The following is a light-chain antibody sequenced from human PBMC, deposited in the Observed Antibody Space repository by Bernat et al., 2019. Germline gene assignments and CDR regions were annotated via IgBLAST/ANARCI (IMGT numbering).Light chain of an antibody. V-gene: IGKV3-20*01. CDR3: EQYGTSPRT. CDR1: HYVTNNY. J-gene: IGKJ1*01. CDR2: GAT. Sequence: EIVLTQSPGTLSLSPGERATLSCRPSHYVTNNYLAWYQQKVGQAPRLLIHGATSRATGIPDRFSGSGSGTDFTLTISGLEPEDFALYYCEQYGTSPRTFGLGTKVEI.